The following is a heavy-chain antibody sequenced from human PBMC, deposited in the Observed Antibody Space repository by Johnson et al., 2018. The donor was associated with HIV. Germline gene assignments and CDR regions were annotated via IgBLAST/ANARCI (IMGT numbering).Heavy chain of an antibody. D-gene: IGHD3-3*01. CDR3: ATFSSGI. CDR1: GFTFSSYA. CDR2: ISYDGTNK. V-gene: IGHV3-30*04. J-gene: IGHJ3*02. Sequence: QVQLVESGGGLVKPGGSLRLSCAASGFTFSSYAMSWVRQAPGKGLEWVALISYDGTNKYYADSANGRFTISRDNAKNSLYLQMNSLRAADTAVYYCATFSSGIWGQGKMVTVSS.